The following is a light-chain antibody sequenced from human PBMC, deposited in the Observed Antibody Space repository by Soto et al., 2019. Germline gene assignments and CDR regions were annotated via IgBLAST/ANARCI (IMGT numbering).Light chain of an antibody. CDR3: QSYDGSNPDVV. J-gene: IGLJ2*01. Sequence: NFMLTQPHSVSASPGKTVTISCTGSSGSIATNYVQWYQQRPGSAPTTVIYEDTQRPSGVPDRFSGSIDSSSNSASLTISGLKTEDEADYYCQSYDGSNPDVVFGGGTKVTVL. CDR1: SGSIATNY. CDR2: EDT. V-gene: IGLV6-57*02.